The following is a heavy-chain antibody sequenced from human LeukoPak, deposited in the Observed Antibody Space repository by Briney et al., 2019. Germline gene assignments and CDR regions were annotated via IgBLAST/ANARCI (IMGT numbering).Heavy chain of an antibody. D-gene: IGHD6-6*01. V-gene: IGHV3-21*01. CDR1: GFTFSSYS. CDR3: ARGSGTGSSTYYYYYYYMDV. J-gene: IGHJ6*03. Sequence: PGGSLRLSCAASGFTFSSYSMNWVRQAPGKGLEWVSSISSSSSYIYYADSVKGRFTISRDNAKNSLYLQMNSLRAEDTAVYYCARGSGTGSSTYYYYYYYMDVWGKGTTVTVSS. CDR2: ISSSSSYI.